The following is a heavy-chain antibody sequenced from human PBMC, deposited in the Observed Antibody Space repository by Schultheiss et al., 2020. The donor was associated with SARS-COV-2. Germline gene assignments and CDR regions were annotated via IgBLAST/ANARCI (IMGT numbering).Heavy chain of an antibody. J-gene: IGHJ4*02. CDR1: GGSFSGYY. V-gene: IGHV4-34*01. Sequence: SETLSLTCAVYGGSFSGYYWSWIRQPPGKGLEWIGSIYHSGSTYYNPSLKSRVTISVDTSKNQFSLKLSSVTAADTAVYYCARDLDYGDHGIDYWGQGTLVTVSS. D-gene: IGHD4-17*01. CDR2: IYHSGST. CDR3: ARDLDYGDHGIDY.